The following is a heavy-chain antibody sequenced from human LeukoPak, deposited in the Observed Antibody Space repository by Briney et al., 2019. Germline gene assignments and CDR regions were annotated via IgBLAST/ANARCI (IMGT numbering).Heavy chain of an antibody. Sequence: GGSLRLSCAASGLTFSSYSMNWVRQAPGKGLEWVSSINSSSSYIYYADSVKGRFTISRDNAKNSLYLQMNSLRAEDTAVYYCARGQASGFDYWGQGTLVTVSS. V-gene: IGHV3-21*01. CDR2: INSSSSYI. CDR3: ARGQASGFDY. CDR1: GLTFSSYS. J-gene: IGHJ4*02.